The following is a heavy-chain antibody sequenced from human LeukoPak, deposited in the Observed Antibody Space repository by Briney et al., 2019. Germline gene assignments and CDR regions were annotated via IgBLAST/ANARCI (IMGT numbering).Heavy chain of an antibody. CDR1: GDSVSSNSAA. Sequence: SQTLSLTCAISGDSVSSNSAAWNWIRQSPSRGLEWLGRTYYRSKWYNDYAVTVKSRITINPDTSKSQFSLQLNSVTPEDTAVYYCAREWPGYCSGGSCWAFFDYWGQGTLVTVSS. V-gene: IGHV6-1*01. D-gene: IGHD2-15*01. CDR2: TYYRSKWYN. CDR3: AREWPGYCSGGSCWAFFDY. J-gene: IGHJ4*02.